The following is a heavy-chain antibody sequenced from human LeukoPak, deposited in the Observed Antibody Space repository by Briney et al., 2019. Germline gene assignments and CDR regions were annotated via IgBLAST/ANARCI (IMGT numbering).Heavy chain of an antibody. CDR2: IYHSGTT. Sequence: SETLSLTCAVSGGSISSGSYSWNWIRQPPGKGLEWIGHIYHSGTTSYNPSLRSRVTISVDTSKNQFSLKLSSVTAADTAMYYCARQVRGEYYFDYWGQGTLVTVSS. J-gene: IGHJ4*02. V-gene: IGHV4-30-2*01. D-gene: IGHD2/OR15-2a*01. CDR3: ARQVRGEYYFDY. CDR1: GGSISSGSYS.